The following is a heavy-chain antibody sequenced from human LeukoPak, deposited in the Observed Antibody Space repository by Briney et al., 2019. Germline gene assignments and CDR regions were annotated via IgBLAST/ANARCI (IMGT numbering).Heavy chain of an antibody. J-gene: IGHJ4*02. V-gene: IGHV3-48*04. CDR3: ARQLLWFGESTFDY. CDR2: ISSSSSTI. Sequence: PGGSLRLSCAASGFTFSSYSMNWVRQAPGKGLEWVSYISSSSSTIYYADSVKGRFTISRDNAKNSLHLQMNSLRAEDTAVYYCARQLLWFGESTFDYWGQGTLVTVSS. D-gene: IGHD3-10*01. CDR1: GFTFSSYS.